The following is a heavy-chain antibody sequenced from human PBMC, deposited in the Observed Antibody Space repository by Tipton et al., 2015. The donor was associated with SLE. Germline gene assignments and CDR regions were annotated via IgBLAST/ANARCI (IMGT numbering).Heavy chain of an antibody. Sequence: TLSLTCTVSGVSISSSNYYWGWVRQPPGKGLEWIGYISYSGSTNYNPSLKSRVTISVDTSKNQFSLKLSSVTAADTAVYYCARVPFYYYYYMDVWGKGTTVTVSS. CDR1: GVSISSSNYY. V-gene: IGHV4-61*01. J-gene: IGHJ6*03. CDR3: ARVPFYYYYYMDV. CDR2: ISYSGST.